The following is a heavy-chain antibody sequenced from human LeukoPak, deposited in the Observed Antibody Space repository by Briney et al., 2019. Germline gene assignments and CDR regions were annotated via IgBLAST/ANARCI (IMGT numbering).Heavy chain of an antibody. CDR1: GFTFSSYG. CDR3: AKPPLAATTDYYYYGMDV. J-gene: IGHJ6*02. D-gene: IGHD1-26*01. V-gene: IGHV3-30*18. CDR2: VSYDGSNK. Sequence: GGSLRLSCAASGFTFSSYGMHWVRQALGKGLEWVAVVSYDGSNKYYADSVKGRFPISRDNSKNTLYLQMNSLRAEDTAVYYCAKPPLAATTDYYYYGMDVWGQGTTVTVSS.